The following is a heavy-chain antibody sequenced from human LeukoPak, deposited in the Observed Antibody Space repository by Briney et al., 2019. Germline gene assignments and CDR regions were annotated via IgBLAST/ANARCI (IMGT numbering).Heavy chain of an antibody. CDR2: ISGSGGSN. V-gene: IGHV3-23*01. Sequence: GGSLRLSCAASGCTFSSYAMSWVRQAPGKGLEWISAISGSGGSNYNPAPVKGGFTILRDNTNNTLYLQMTSMTAETTAVYYSTNQGRITMIVAEGNWGQGALVTVSS. D-gene: IGHD3-22*01. CDR3: TNQGRITMIVAEGN. J-gene: IGHJ4*02. CDR1: GCTFSSYA.